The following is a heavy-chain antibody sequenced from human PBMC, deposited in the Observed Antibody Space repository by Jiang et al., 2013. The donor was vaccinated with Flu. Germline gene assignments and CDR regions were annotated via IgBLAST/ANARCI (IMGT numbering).Heavy chain of an antibody. CDR1: GGSISSYY. CDR3: ARLGDDYDILRYYYGMDV. V-gene: IGHV4-59*08. CDR2: IYYSGST. Sequence: GSGLVKPSETLSLTCTVSGGSISSYYWSWIRQPPGKGLEWIGYIYYSGSTNYNPSLKSRVTISVDTSKNQFSLKLSSVTAADTAVYYCARLGDDYDILRYYYGMDVWGQGTTVTVSS. J-gene: IGHJ6*02. D-gene: IGHD3-9*01.